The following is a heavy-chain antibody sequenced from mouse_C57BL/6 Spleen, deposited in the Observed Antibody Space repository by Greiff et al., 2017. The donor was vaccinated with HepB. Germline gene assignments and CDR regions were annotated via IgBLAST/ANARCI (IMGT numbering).Heavy chain of an antibody. CDR2: IDPETGGT. Sequence: QVHVKQSGAELVRPGASVTLSCKASGYTFTDYEMHWVKQTPVHGLEWIGAIDPETGGTAYNQKFKGKAILTADKSSSTAYMELRSLTSEDSAVYYCTRWGSFDYWGQGTTLTVSS. J-gene: IGHJ2*01. CDR1: GYTFTDYE. CDR3: TRWGSFDY. V-gene: IGHV1-15*01.